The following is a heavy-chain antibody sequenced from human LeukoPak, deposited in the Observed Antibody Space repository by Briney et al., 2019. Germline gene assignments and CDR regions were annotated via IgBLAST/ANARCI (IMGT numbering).Heavy chain of an antibody. V-gene: IGHV4-34*01. CDR1: GGSFSGYY. CDR3: ARPRHSELYCSGGSCARGAFDI. CDR2: INHSGST. Sequence: SETLSLTCAVYGGSFSGYYWSWIRQPPGKGLEWIGEINHSGSTNYNPSLKSRVTISVDTSKNQFSLKLSSVTAADTAVYYCARPRHSELYCSGGSCARGAFDIWGQGTMVTVSS. J-gene: IGHJ3*02. D-gene: IGHD2-15*01.